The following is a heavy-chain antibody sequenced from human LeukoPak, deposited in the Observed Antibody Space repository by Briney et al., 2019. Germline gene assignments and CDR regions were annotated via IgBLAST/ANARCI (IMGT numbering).Heavy chain of an antibody. CDR2: IYHSGST. V-gene: IGHV4-38-2*02. CDR3: SSGSYYLPSN. Sequence: SETLSLTCTVSGYSISSGYYWGWIRQPPGKGLEWIGSIYHSGSTYYNPSLKSRVTISVDTSKNQFSLKLSSVTAADTAVYYCSSGSYYLPSNWGQGILVTVSS. J-gene: IGHJ4*02. D-gene: IGHD3-10*01. CDR1: GYSISSGYY.